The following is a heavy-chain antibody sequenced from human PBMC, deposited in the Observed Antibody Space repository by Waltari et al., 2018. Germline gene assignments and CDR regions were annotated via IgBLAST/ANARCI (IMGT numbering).Heavy chain of an antibody. V-gene: IGHV3-23*03. CDR1: GFTFSSYA. CDR2: IYSGGST. Sequence: EVQLLESGGGLVQPGGSLRLSCAASGFTFSSYAMSWVRQAPGTGLEWVSVIYSGGSTYYADSVKGRFTISRDNSKNTLYLQMNSLRAEDTAVYYWAKDFLNPYYMDVWGKGTTVTVSS. J-gene: IGHJ6*03. CDR3: AKDFLNPYYMDV.